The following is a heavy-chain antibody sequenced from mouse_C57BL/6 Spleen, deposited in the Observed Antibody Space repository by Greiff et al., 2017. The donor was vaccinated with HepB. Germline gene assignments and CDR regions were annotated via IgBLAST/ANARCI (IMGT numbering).Heavy chain of an antibody. V-gene: IGHV3-6*01. CDR1: GYSITSGYY. CDR2: ISYDGSN. CDR3: ARDLLWPSYAIDY. J-gene: IGHJ4*01. D-gene: IGHD2-1*01. Sequence: EVQLQESGPGLVKPSQSLSLTCSVTGYSITSGYYWNWIRQFPGNKLEWMGYISYDGSNNYNPSLKNRISITRDTSKNQFFLKLNSVTTEDTATYYCARDLLWPSYAIDYWGQGTSVTVSS.